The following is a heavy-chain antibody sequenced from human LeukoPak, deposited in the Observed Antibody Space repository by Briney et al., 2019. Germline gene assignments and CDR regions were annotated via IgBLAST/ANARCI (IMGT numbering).Heavy chain of an antibody. Sequence: GSSVKVSCKASGGTVRRYAVNWVRQAPGQGLEWMGGIVPMSGITVYAQKFQGRVAVSTDESTNTDYMEVSSLTSEDTAVYYCTTYGDNTAEYFQYWGQGTLVTVSS. V-gene: IGHV1-69*05. D-gene: IGHD4/OR15-4a*01. CDR1: GGTVRRYA. CDR3: TTYGDNTAEYFQY. CDR2: IVPMSGIT. J-gene: IGHJ1*01.